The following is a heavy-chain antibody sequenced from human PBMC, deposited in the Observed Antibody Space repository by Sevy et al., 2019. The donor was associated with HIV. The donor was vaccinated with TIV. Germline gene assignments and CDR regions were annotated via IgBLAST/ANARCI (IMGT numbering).Heavy chain of an antibody. Sequence: GGSLRLSCVASGFTFSSYGMHWVRQAPGKGLEWVALIWYDGSNKLYTDSVKGRFTISRDNSKNTLYLQMDSLRAEDTAVYYCTREKIELGRAFDIWGQGTLVTVSS. CDR2: IWYDGSNK. CDR3: TREKIELGRAFDI. D-gene: IGHD6-6*01. V-gene: IGHV3-33*08. CDR1: GFTFSSYG. J-gene: IGHJ3*02.